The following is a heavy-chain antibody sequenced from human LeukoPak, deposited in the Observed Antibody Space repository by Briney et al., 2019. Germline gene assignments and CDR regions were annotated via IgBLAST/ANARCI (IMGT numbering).Heavy chain of an antibody. J-gene: IGHJ4*02. V-gene: IGHV3-23*01. CDR2: ISVSGDTT. CDR3: AKYGSGTYYNGLH. D-gene: IGHD3-10*01. Sequence: GGSLRLSCEASGFTFSSYAMSRVRQAPGKGLEWVSGISVSGDTTYFADSVKGRFTISRDNSKNTLFLQVNSLRAEDTAVYYCAKYGSGTYYNGLHWGQGTLVTVSS. CDR1: GFTFSSYA.